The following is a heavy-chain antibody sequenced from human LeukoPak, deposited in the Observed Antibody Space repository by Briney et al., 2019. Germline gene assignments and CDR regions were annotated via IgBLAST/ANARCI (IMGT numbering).Heavy chain of an antibody. CDR2: INPSGGST. CDR1: GYTFTGYY. V-gene: IGHV1-46*01. CDR3: ARVAPMAVAGTGHTSLGY. D-gene: IGHD6-19*01. Sequence: ASVKVSCKASGYTFTGYYMHWVRQAPGQGLEWMGIINPSGGSTSYAQKFQGRVTMTRDMSTSTVYMELSSLRSEDTAVYYCARVAPMAVAGTGHTSLGYWGQGTLVTVSS. J-gene: IGHJ4*02.